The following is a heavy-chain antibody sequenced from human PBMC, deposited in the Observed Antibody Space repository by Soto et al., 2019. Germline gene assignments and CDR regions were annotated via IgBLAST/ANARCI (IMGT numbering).Heavy chain of an antibody. D-gene: IGHD1-1*01. CDR2: ISGSGGST. CDR3: AKDTGLGGTGSLCFDY. J-gene: IGHJ4*02. CDR1: GFTFSSYA. Sequence: EVQLLESGGGLVQPGGSLRLSCAASGFTFSSYAMTWVRQAPGKGLEWVSAISGSGGSTYYADSVKGRFTISRDNSKNTLYLHMNSVSAEDTAVYYCAKDTGLGGTGSLCFDYWGQGTLVTVSS. V-gene: IGHV3-23*01.